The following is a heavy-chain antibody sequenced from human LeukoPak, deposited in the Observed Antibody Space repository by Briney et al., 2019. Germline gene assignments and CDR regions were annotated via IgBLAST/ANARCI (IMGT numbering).Heavy chain of an antibody. D-gene: IGHD2/OR15-2a*01. Sequence: SETLSLTCTVSGGSISSYYWSWIRQPPGKGLEWIGYIYYSGSTNYNPSLKSRVTISVGTSKNQFSLKLSSVTAADTAVYYCARGRKDSMAIDYWGQGTLVTVSS. CDR1: GGSISSYY. J-gene: IGHJ4*02. CDR3: ARGRKDSMAIDY. CDR2: IYYSGST. V-gene: IGHV4-59*01.